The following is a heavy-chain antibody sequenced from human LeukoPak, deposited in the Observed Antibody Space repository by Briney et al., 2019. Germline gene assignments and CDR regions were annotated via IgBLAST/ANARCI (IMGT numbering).Heavy chain of an antibody. Sequence: AGGSLRLSCAASGFTFSSYGMHWVRQAPGKGLEWVAFIRCDGSNKYYADSVKGRFTISRDNSKNTLYLQMNSLRAEDTAVYYCANWQQPKEYWGQGTLVTVSS. J-gene: IGHJ4*02. D-gene: IGHD6-13*01. V-gene: IGHV3-30*02. CDR3: ANWQQPKEY. CDR2: IRCDGSNK. CDR1: GFTFSSYG.